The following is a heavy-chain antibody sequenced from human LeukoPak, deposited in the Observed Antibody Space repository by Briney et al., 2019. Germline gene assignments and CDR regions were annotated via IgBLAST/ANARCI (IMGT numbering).Heavy chain of an antibody. Sequence: SQTLSLTCTVSGGSISSGGYYWSWIRQHPGKGLEWIGYIYYSGSTYYNPSLKSRVTISVDTSKNQFSLKLSSVTAADTAVYYCARAGGSGYDRRVPGGYYGMDVWGQGTTVTVSS. V-gene: IGHV4-31*03. D-gene: IGHD5-12*01. CDR3: ARAGGSGYDRRVPGGYYGMDV. J-gene: IGHJ6*02. CDR1: GGSISSGGYY. CDR2: IYYSGST.